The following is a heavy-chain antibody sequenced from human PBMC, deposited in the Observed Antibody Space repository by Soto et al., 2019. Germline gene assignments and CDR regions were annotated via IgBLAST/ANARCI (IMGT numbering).Heavy chain of an antibody. V-gene: IGHV1-18*04. D-gene: IGHD2-2*01. CDR1: GYTFNSNG. CDR2: VSAYSGNS. J-gene: IGHJ4*02. CDR3: ARGFIEVPTTWSDPDY. Sequence: ASVKVSCKASGYTFNSNGISWVRQAPGQGLEWMGWVSAYSGNSNYAQKFQGRVTMTTDTSTTTAFMELRSLTSDDTAVYYCARGFIEVPTTWSDPDYWGQGTLVTVSS.